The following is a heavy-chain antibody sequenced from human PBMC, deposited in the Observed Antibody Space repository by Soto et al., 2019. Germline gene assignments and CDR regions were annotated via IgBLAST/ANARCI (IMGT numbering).Heavy chain of an antibody. D-gene: IGHD1-26*01. J-gene: IGHJ4*02. CDR2: ITPFSGDV. CDR3: ATGGAGSGPFTWELPDH. CDR1: ESTFTYRY. V-gene: IGHV1-45*01. Sequence: QMQLVQSGAEVTKTGSTVTVSCQALESTFTYRYLHWVRQAPGQALEGMGWITPFSGDVHYAQKFQARVTITRNRSINTGYMRMSSLGSEDTAMYYCATGGAGSGPFTWELPDHWGQGSLVTVSS.